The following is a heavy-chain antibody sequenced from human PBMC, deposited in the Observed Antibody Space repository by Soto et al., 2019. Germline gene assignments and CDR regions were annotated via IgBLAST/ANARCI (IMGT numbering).Heavy chain of an antibody. D-gene: IGHD2-21*02. CDR3: VKDGPDIVLVTAGMDV. V-gene: IGHV3-64D*06. Sequence: PGGSLRLSCATSGFTFSSYAMHWVRQASGKGLEYVSGISTNGGSTYYADSAKGRFTISRDNSKNTLFLQMNSLRAEDTAVYFCVKDGPDIVLVTAGMDVWGQGTTVTVSS. J-gene: IGHJ6*02. CDR1: GFTFSSYA. CDR2: ISTNGGST.